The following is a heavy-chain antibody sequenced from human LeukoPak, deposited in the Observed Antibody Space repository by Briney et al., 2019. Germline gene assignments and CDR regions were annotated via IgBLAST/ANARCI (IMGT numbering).Heavy chain of an antibody. CDR1: GGSFSGYY. CDR3: ARAYYYDSSAAIDY. V-gene: IGHV4-34*01. J-gene: IGHJ4*02. Sequence: SETLSLTCGVYGGSFSGYYWNWIRQPPGMGLEWIGEINHRGGAGYNPSLKSRVTMSVDTSKNVFSLKLTSVTAADTAVYYCARAYYYDSSAAIDYWGQGILVTVSS. CDR2: INHRGGA. D-gene: IGHD3-22*01.